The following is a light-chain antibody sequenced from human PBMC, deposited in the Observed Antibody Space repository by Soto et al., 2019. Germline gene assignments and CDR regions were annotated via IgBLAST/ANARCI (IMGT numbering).Light chain of an antibody. CDR1: RASIGSNT. J-gene: IGLJ3*02. V-gene: IGLV1-44*01. CDR3: AAWDDSLSGPV. Sequence: QSVLTQPPSASGTPGQRVTISCSGSRASIGSNTVTWYQHLPGAAPKLLVYNNNQRPSGVPDRFSGSKSDTSASLAISGLLFEDEAVYYCAAWDDSLSGPVFGGGTKVTVL. CDR2: NNN.